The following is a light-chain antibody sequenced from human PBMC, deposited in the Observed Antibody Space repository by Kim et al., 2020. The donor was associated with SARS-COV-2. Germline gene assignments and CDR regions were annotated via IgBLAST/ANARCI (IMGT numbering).Light chain of an antibody. J-gene: IGLJ3*02. V-gene: IGLV2-14*04. CDR1: SSDVGGYNY. Sequence: PGHAITISCTGTSSDVGGYNYVSWYQQHPGKAPKLMIYDVSKRPSGVSNRFSGSKSGNTASLTISGLQAEDEADYYCSSYTSSSRVFGGGTKLTVL. CDR3: SSYTSSSRV. CDR2: DVS.